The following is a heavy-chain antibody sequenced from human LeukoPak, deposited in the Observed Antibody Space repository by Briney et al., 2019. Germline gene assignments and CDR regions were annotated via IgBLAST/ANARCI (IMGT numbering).Heavy chain of an antibody. CDR3: AREAGTIAVSFDY. J-gene: IGHJ4*02. CDR1: GFTFSSYS. Sequence: GGSLRLSCAASGFTFSSYSMNWVRQAPGKGLEWVSSISSSSSYIYYADSVKGRFTISRDNSKNTLYLQMNSLRAEDTAVYYCAREAGTIAVSFDYWGQGTLVTVSS. CDR2: ISSSSSYI. D-gene: IGHD2-15*01. V-gene: IGHV3-21*01.